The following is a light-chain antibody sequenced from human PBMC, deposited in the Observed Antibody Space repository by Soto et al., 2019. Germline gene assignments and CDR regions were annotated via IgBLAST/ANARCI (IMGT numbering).Light chain of an antibody. Sequence: DIQLTPSPSSLSASVGDRVTLSCQASQDISNYLNWYQKQPGKAPKLLIYDASKLKIGVPSRFRGSGSGTDFSLTITSLQPEDIGTFYCQQYDNLPSFGGGTKVDIK. CDR2: DAS. CDR3: QQYDNLPS. CDR1: QDISNY. V-gene: IGKV1-33*01. J-gene: IGKJ4*01.